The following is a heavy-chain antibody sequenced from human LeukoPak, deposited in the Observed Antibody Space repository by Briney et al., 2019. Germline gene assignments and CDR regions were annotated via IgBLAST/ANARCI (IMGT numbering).Heavy chain of an antibody. CDR2: FDPEDGET. Sequence: GASVKVSCKASGGTFSSYAISWVRQAPGQGLEWMGGFDPEDGETIYAQKFQGRVTMTEDTSTDTAYMELSSLRSEDTAVYYCAKPGRFDAFDIWGQGTMVTVSS. V-gene: IGHV1-24*01. CDR3: AKPGRFDAFDI. D-gene: IGHD1-14*01. J-gene: IGHJ3*02. CDR1: GGTFSSYA.